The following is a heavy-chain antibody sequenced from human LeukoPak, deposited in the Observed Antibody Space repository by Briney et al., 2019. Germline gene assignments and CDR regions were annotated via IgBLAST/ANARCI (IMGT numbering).Heavy chain of an antibody. CDR3: ARDTYYYGSGSYNHYYYYGMDV. D-gene: IGHD3-10*01. CDR1: GGTFSSYA. J-gene: IGHJ6*02. V-gene: IGHV1-69*13. Sequence: GASVKVSCKASGGTFSSYAISWVRQAPGQGLEWMGGIIPIFGTANYAQKFQGRVTITADESTSTAYMELSSLRSEDTAVYYCARDTYYYGSGSYNHYYYYGMDVWGQGTTVTVSS. CDR2: IIPIFGTA.